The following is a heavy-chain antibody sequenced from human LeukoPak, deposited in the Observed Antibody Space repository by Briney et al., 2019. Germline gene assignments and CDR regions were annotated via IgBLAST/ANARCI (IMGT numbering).Heavy chain of an antibody. V-gene: IGHV1-18*01. D-gene: IGHD2-15*01. CDR2: ISAYNGNT. CDR1: GYTFTSYG. CDR3: ARGPYCSGGSCYKGAFDI. J-gene: IGHJ3*02. Sequence: ASVKVSCKASGYTFTSYGISWVRQAPGQGLEWMGWISAYNGNTNYAQKLQGRVTMTTDTSASTAYMELRSLRSDDTAVYYCARGPYCSGGSCYKGAFDIWGQGTMVTVSS.